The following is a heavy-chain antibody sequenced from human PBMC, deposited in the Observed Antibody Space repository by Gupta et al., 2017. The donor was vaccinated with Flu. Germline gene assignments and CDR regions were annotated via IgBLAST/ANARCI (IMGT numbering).Heavy chain of an antibody. V-gene: IGHV3-11*06. D-gene: IGHD3-9*01. CDR1: GVTVSDCH. J-gene: IGHJ1*01. Sequence: VQLVESGGDLVQPGGSLSLSCALPGVTVSDCHMSWVRQVPGRGLEWLSYIGSGGNTDYADSVRGRFTISRDNAKNSLYLQMNNLRDEDTAVYYCVRDFDWAFQHWGQGILVTVSS. CDR3: VRDFDWAFQH. CDR2: IGSGGNT.